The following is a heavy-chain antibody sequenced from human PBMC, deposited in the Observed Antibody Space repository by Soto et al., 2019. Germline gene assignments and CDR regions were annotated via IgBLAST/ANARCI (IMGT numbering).Heavy chain of an antibody. V-gene: IGHV3-30*18. CDR1: GFTFSSYG. Sequence: GGSLRLSCTASGFTFSSYGMHWVRQAPGKGLEWVAVISYDGSNKYYADSVKGRFTISRDNSKNTLYLQMNSLRAEDTAVYYCAKGNSGSYSWGQGTLVTVSS. J-gene: IGHJ4*02. CDR2: ISYDGSNK. CDR3: AKGNSGSYS. D-gene: IGHD1-26*01.